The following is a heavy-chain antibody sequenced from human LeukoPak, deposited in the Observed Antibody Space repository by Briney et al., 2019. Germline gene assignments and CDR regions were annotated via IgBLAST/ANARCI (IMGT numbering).Heavy chain of an antibody. Sequence: PSQTLSLTCTVSGGSISSGSYYWSWIRQPAGKGLEWIGRIYTSGSTNYNPSLKSRVTISVDTSKNQFSLKLSSVTAADTAVYYCARKDTAMGGDPHGLFYWGQGTLVTVSS. J-gene: IGHJ4*02. CDR2: IYTSGST. V-gene: IGHV4-61*02. CDR3: ARKDTAMGGDPHGLFY. D-gene: IGHD5-18*01. CDR1: GGSISSGSYY.